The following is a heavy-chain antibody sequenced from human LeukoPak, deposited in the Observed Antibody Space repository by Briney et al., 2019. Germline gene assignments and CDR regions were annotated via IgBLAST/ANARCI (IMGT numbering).Heavy chain of an antibody. CDR1: GFTFSNYP. J-gene: IGHJ6*03. Sequence: GGSLRLSCAASGFTFSNYPINWVRQAPGKGLEWVSYISSSGSTTYYADSLKGRFTVSRDNAKNSLSLQMNNLRAEDTAVYYCARVHIWGIHTYYYMDVWGKGTTVTVSS. D-gene: IGHD7-27*01. CDR3: ARVHIWGIHTYYYMDV. V-gene: IGHV3-48*04. CDR2: ISSSGSTT.